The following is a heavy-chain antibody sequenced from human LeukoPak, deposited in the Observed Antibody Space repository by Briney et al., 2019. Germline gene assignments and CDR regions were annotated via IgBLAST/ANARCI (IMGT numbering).Heavy chain of an antibody. CDR1: GFTFSSYG. CDR2: IRYDGSNK. V-gene: IGHV3-30*02. D-gene: IGHD5-18*01. J-gene: IGHJ4*02. Sequence: GGSLRLSCAASGFTFSSYGMHWVRQAPGKGLEGVAFIRYDGSNKYYADSVKGRFTISRDNSKNTLYLQVNSLRAEDTAVYYCAKGNGYSYGRYYFDYWGQGTLVTVSS. CDR3: AKGNGYSYGRYYFDY.